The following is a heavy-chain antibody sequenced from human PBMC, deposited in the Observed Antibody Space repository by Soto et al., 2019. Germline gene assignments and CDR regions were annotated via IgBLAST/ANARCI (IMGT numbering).Heavy chain of an antibody. CDR3: ANSRGPHYNFDY. V-gene: IGHV3-9*01. J-gene: IGHJ4*02. CDR1: GFTFDDYA. D-gene: IGHD4-4*01. CDR2: ISWNSGSI. Sequence: GGSLRLSCAASGFTFDDYAMHWVRQAPGKGLEWVSGISWNSGSIGYADSVKGRLTISRDNAKNSLYLQMNSLRAEDTALYYFANSRGPHYNFDYWGQGTLVTVSS.